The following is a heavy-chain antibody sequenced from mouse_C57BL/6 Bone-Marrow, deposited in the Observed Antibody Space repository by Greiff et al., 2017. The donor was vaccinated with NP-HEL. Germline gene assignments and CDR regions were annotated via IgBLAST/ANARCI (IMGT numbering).Heavy chain of an antibody. Sequence: VQLQQSGAELMKPGASVKLSCKATGYTFTGYWIEWVKQRPGHGLEWIGEILPGSGSTNYNEKFKGKATFTADTSSNTAYMQLSSLTTEDSAIYYCARREKPVTTVVSHFDYWGQGTTLTVSS. CDR3: ARREKPVTTVVSHFDY. V-gene: IGHV1-9*01. CDR2: ILPGSGST. D-gene: IGHD1-1*01. J-gene: IGHJ2*01. CDR1: GYTFTGYW.